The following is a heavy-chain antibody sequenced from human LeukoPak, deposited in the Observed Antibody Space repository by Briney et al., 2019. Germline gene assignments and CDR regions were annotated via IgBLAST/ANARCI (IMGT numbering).Heavy chain of an antibody. V-gene: IGHV1-18*04. CDR3: ARDSDSSGSYLDYFDY. CDR2: ISGYTGNT. J-gene: IGHJ4*02. Sequence: VSVKVSCKASGYTFTGYYMHWVRQAPGPGLESMGWISGYTGNTNHAQKFQGGVTVTTDTSSSTAYMELRSLRSDDTAVYYCARDSDSSGSYLDYFDYWGQGALVTVSS. CDR1: GYTFTGYY. D-gene: IGHD3-22*01.